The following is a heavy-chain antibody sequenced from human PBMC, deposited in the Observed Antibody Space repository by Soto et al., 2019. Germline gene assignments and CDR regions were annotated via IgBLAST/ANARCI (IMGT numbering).Heavy chain of an antibody. V-gene: IGHV3-33*01. CDR1: GFTFSSYG. J-gene: IGHJ4*02. CDR2: IWYDGSNK. Sequence: GGSLRLSCAASGFTFSSYGMHWVRQAPGKGLEWVAVIWYDGSNKYYADSVKGRFTISRDNSKNTIYLQMNSLRAEDTAVYYCARDQQWLVRFYFDFWGQGNLVTVAS. D-gene: IGHD6-19*01. CDR3: ARDQQWLVRFYFDF.